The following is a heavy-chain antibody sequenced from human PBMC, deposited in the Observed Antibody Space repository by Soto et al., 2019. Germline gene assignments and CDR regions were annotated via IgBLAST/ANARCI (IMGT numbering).Heavy chain of an antibody. J-gene: IGHJ4*02. D-gene: IGHD2-2*01. Sequence: ASVKVSCKASGYTFTSYGISWVRQAPGQGLEWMGWISAYNGNTNYAQKLQGRVTMTTDTSTSTAYMELRSLRSDDTAVYYRARGYCSSTSCQPLDYWGQGTLVTVSS. V-gene: IGHV1-18*04. CDR3: ARGYCSSTSCQPLDY. CDR1: GYTFTSYG. CDR2: ISAYNGNT.